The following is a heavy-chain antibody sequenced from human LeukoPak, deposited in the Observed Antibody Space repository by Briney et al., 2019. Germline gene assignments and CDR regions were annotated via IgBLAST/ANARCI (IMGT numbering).Heavy chain of an antibody. V-gene: IGHV1-2*02. Sequence: ASVKVSCKASGYTFTGYYMHWVRQAPGQGLEWMGWINPNSGGTNYAQKFQGRVTMTTDTSTSTAYMELRSLRSDDTAVYYCASIGYIYGHNYYYMDVWGKGTTVTISS. CDR2: INPNSGGT. J-gene: IGHJ6*03. D-gene: IGHD5-18*01. CDR3: ASIGYIYGHNYYYMDV. CDR1: GYTFTGYY.